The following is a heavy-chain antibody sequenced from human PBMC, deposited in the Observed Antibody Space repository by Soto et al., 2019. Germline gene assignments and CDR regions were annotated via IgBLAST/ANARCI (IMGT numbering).Heavy chain of an antibody. CDR3: TRANWYSEY. CDR2: VYYNGIT. V-gene: IGHV4-59*11. Sequence: QVQLQESGPGLVKPSETLSLTCTVSGGSINNHYWSWIRQPPRKGLEWLGYVYYNGITNYNPSPKSRVTMSVDTSKNQVSLNLTSLTAADTATYYCTRANWYSEYGGKGIPVTVSS. D-gene: IGHD7-27*01. CDR1: GGSINNHY. J-gene: IGHJ4*02.